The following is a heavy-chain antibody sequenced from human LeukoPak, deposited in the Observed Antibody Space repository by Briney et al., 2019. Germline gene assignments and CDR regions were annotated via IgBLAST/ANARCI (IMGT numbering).Heavy chain of an antibody. J-gene: IGHJ4*02. V-gene: IGHV3-74*01. CDR1: GFTFNSYW. CDR3: ASASSHRIAAGGDY. D-gene: IGHD6-13*01. Sequence: GGSLRLSCAASGFTFNSYWMHWVRQAPGKGLVWVSRINGDGSGRNYADSMKGRFTISRDNAKNTLYLQMNSLRAEDTAVYYCASASSHRIAAGGDYWGQGTLVTVSS. CDR2: INGDGSGR.